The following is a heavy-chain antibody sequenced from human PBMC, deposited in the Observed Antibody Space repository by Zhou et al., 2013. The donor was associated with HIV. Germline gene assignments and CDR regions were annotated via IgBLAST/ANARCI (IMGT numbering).Heavy chain of an antibody. V-gene: IGHV1-69*05. CDR2: IIPIVGTP. Sequence: QVQLVQSGAEMKKPGSSVQVSCKASEDFFTNYAVNWVRQAPGQGLEWMGGIIPIVGTPRYAQRFHGRVTISTDEDTSTAYMELSNLRNEDSAVYYCATHPGWTGVLDAFDMWGQGTLVTVSS. J-gene: IGHJ3*02. D-gene: IGHD6-19*01. CDR3: ATHPGWTGVLDAFDM. CDR1: EDFFTNYA.